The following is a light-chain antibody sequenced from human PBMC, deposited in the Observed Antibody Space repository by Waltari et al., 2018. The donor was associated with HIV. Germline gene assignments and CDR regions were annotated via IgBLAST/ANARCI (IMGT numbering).Light chain of an antibody. J-gene: IGLJ2*01. CDR2: DVS. Sequence: QSALTQPASVSGSPGQSITISCTGTSSDVGDYKYVSWYQQHPGKAPQLMIFDVSNRPSGVSNRFSGSKSGNTASLTISGLQAEDEADYYCSSYTRTTTLVVFGGGTKLTVL. CDR3: SSYTRTTTLVV. CDR1: SSDVGDYKY. V-gene: IGLV2-14*03.